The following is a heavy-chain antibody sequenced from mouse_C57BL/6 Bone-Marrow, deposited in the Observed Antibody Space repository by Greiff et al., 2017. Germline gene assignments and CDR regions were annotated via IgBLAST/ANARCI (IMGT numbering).Heavy chain of an antibody. CDR2: ISGGGGNT. CDR3: SRQVTTVLATKYFDV. J-gene: IGHJ1*03. V-gene: IGHV5-9*01. Sequence: EVKVVESGGGLVKPGGSLKLSCAASGFTFSSYTMSWVRQTPGKSLQWVAAISGGGGNTYYPDSVKGRFTISRDNDKNILYLQMSSLRSEDTALYYCSRQVTTVLATKYFDVWGTGTTVTVAS. CDR1: GFTFSSYT. D-gene: IGHD1-1*01.